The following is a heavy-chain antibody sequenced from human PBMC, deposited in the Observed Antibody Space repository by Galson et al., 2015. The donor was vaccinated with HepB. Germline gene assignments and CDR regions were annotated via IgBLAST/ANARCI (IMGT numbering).Heavy chain of an antibody. Sequence: SVKVSCKASGYTFTSYAMNWVRQAPGQGLEWMGWINTNTGNPTYAQGFTGRFVFSLDTSVSTAYLQISSLKAEDTAVYYCARGGKGITMVRGVIILPYWGQGTLVTVSS. D-gene: IGHD3-10*01. CDR2: INTNTGNP. CDR3: ARGGKGITMVRGVIILPY. J-gene: IGHJ4*02. V-gene: IGHV7-4-1*02. CDR1: GYTFTSYA.